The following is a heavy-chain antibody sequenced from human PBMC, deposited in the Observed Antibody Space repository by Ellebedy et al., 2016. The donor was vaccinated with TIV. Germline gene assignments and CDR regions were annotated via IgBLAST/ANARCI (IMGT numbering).Heavy chain of an antibody. Sequence: PGGSLRLSCAASGFSFSRYSMNWVRQAPGKGLEWVSSISSSNNYIHYADSVRGRFTISRDDAKNSLFLQMNSLRAEDTAVYYCARFQARATYFDNWGQGALVTVSS. J-gene: IGHJ4*02. D-gene: IGHD1-26*01. CDR2: ISSSNNYI. V-gene: IGHV3-21*01. CDR3: ARFQARATYFDN. CDR1: GFSFSRYS.